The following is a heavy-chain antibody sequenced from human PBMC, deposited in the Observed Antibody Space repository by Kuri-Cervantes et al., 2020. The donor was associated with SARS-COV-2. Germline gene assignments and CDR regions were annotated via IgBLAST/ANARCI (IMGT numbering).Heavy chain of an antibody. D-gene: IGHD6-13*01. CDR3: ERGGVASSWASPLDYYYYYGMDV. J-gene: IGHJ6*02. CDR1: AYTTTSDD. Sequence: ASVLDFCKASAYTTTSDDMNWVRQATGQGLEWMGWMNPNSGNTGYAQKFQGRVTMTRNTSISTAYMELSSLRSEDTAVYYCERGGVASSWASPLDYYYYYGMDVWGQGTMVTVSS. CDR2: MNPNSGNT. V-gene: IGHV1-8*01.